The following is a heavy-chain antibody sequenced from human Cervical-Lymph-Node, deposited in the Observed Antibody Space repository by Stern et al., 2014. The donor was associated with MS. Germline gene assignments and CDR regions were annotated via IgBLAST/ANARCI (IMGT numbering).Heavy chain of an antibody. V-gene: IGHV3-48*02. Sequence: EVQLVESGAGLVQPGGSLRLSCAASGFTFRSYSMNWVRQAPGKGLEWGSYISSSSSTIYYADSVKGRFTISRDNAKNSLYLQMNSLRDEDTAVYYCARDQATKSGMDVWGQGTTVTVSS. J-gene: IGHJ6*02. CDR3: ARDQATKSGMDV. CDR2: ISSSSSTI. CDR1: GFTFRSYS. D-gene: IGHD5-24*01.